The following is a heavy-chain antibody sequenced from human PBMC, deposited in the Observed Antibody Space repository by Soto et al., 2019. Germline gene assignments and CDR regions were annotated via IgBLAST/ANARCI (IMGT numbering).Heavy chain of an antibody. CDR1: GGYISDGYYS. V-gene: IGHV4-30-2*01. D-gene: IGHD4-4*01. CDR3: ANYRKFFQI. CDR2: IYNSGST. Sequence: SETLSLTCAVSGGYISDGYYSWSWIRQPPGKGLEWIGFIYNSGSTYYNSSLKSRVTISVDRSKNHFFLNLTSVTAADTAVYYCANYRKFFQIWGQGTKVTVPS. J-gene: IGHJ3*02.